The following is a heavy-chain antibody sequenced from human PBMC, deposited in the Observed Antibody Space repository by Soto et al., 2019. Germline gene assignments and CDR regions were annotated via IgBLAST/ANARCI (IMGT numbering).Heavy chain of an antibody. V-gene: IGHV4-34*01. CDR1: GGSFSGYY. D-gene: IGHD3-22*01. Sequence: QVQLQQWGAGLLKPSETLSLTCAVYGGSFSGYYWSWISQPPGKGLEWIGEINHSGSTNYNPSLKSRVTISVDTSKNQFSLKLSSVTAADTAVYYCARHATLNYYDSSGYYSNYYYYGMDVWGQGTTVTVSS. J-gene: IGHJ6*02. CDR3: ARHATLNYYDSSGYYSNYYYYGMDV. CDR2: INHSGST.